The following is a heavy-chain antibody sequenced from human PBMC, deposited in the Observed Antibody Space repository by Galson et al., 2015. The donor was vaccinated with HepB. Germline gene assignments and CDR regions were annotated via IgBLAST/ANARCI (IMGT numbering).Heavy chain of an antibody. CDR1: GFTLSSYA. D-gene: IGHD3-9*01. J-gene: IGHJ4*02. CDR3: ARDQVELRYFDLFDY. Sequence: SLRLSCAASGFTLSSYAMHWVRQAPGKGLEWVAVISYDGTNKYYADSVKGRFTISRDNSKNTLYLQMNSLRAEDTAMYYCARDQVELRYFDLFDYWGQGTLVTVSS. CDR2: ISYDGTNK. V-gene: IGHV3-30-3*01.